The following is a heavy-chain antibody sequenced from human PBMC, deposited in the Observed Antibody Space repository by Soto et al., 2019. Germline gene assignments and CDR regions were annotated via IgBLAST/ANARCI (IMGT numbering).Heavy chain of an antibody. D-gene: IGHD5-18*01. J-gene: IGHJ6*02. CDR3: VKERYGQLWLEDYGMDV. CDR1: AFTFSSYR. V-gene: IGHV3-30*18. CDR2: ISYDASDK. Sequence: QVQLAESGGGVVQPGRSLRLSCAASAFTFSSYRIHWVRQAPGKGLDWVAVISYDASDKYYADSVKGRFTISRDNSKNTLYLQMNSLRAEDTAVYYCVKERYGQLWLEDYGMDVWGQGTTVTVSS.